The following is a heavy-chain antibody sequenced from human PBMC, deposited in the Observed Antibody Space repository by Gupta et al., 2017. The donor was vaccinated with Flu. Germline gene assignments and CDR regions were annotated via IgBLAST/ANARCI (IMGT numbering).Heavy chain of an antibody. CDR1: GCTFSASA. CDR3: TRGYCNSTSCYNFDY. J-gene: IGHJ4*02. CDR2: SRTKANSYAT. Sequence: EVRLVESGGGLVQPGGSRRLSCAASGCTFSASAVLCVRQASGKRLECGGRSRTKANSYATVYAASVKGRFTISRDDSKNTAYLQMNSLKIEDTAVYYCTRGYCNSTSCYNFDYWGQGTPVTVSS. V-gene: IGHV3-73*02. D-gene: IGHD2-2*01.